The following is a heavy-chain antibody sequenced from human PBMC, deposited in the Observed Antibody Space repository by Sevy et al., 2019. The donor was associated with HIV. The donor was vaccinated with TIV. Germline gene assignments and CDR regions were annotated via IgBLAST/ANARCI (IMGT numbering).Heavy chain of an antibody. CDR1: GFTFSSYW. CDR2: INSDGSST. D-gene: IGHD3-3*01. Sequence: GGSLRLSCAASGFTFSSYWMHWVRQAPGKGLVWVSRINSDGSSTSYADSVKGRFTISRDNAKNTLYLQMNSLRAEDTAVCYCARWYYDFWSGYYDYYYYGMDVWGQGTTVTVSS. V-gene: IGHV3-74*01. CDR3: ARWYYDFWSGYYDYYYYGMDV. J-gene: IGHJ6*02.